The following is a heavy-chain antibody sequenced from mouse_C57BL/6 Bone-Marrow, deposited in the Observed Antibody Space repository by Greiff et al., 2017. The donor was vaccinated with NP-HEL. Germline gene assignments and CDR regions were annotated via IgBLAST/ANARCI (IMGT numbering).Heavy chain of an antibody. J-gene: IGHJ1*03. Sequence: DVQLVESGGGLVKPGGSLKLSCAASGFTFSSYAMSWVRQTPEKRLEWVATISDGGSYTDYPDNVKGRFTISRDNAKNNLYLQMSQLKSEDTAMYYCAGDRGTGLWYFDVWGTGTTVTVSS. D-gene: IGHD3-3*01. CDR1: GFTFSSYA. V-gene: IGHV5-4*01. CDR2: ISDGGSYT. CDR3: AGDRGTGLWYFDV.